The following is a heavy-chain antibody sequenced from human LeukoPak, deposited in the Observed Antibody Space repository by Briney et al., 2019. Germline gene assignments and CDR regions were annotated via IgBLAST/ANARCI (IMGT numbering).Heavy chain of an antibody. J-gene: IGHJ4*02. V-gene: IGHV3-30-3*01. D-gene: IGHD5-18*01. CDR2: ISYDGSNK. CDR3: ARGIQLWLRSTDY. Sequence: PGRSLRLSCAASGFTFSSYAMHWVRQAPGKGLEWVAVISYDGSNKYYADSVKGRFTISRDNSKNTLYLQMNSLRAEDTAVYYCARGIQLWLRSTDYWGQGTLVTVSS. CDR1: GFTFSSYA.